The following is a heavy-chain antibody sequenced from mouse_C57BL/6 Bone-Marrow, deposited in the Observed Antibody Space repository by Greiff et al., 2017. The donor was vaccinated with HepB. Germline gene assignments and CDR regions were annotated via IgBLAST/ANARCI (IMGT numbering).Heavy chain of an antibody. Sequence: EVQLVESGGGLVQPGASLRLSCAASGFTFNDYHMSWVRQPPGKAPEWLALIRNKANGYATENTASVKGRFTISRDNSQNILYLQMNTLRAEDSATYYCVKAVSSGSSYTWFAYWGQGTLVTVSA. V-gene: IGHV7-4*01. D-gene: IGHD1-1*01. CDR2: IRNKANGYAT. CDR3: VKAVSSGSSYTWFAY. CDR1: GFTFNDYH. J-gene: IGHJ3*01.